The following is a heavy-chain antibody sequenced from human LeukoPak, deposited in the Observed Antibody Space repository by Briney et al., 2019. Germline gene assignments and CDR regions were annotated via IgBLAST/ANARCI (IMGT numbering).Heavy chain of an antibody. CDR1: GDSVSSNSAA. CDR3: SRVHKAFDGARDTFDI. D-gene: IGHD3-10*01. CDR2: TYYRSKWYN. J-gene: IGHJ3*02. V-gene: IGHV6-1*01. Sequence: SQTLSLTCAISGDSVSSNSAAWNWIRQSPSRGLEWLGRTYYRSKWYNDYAVSVKSRITNNPDTSKNQFSLQLNSVTPEDTAVYYCSRVHKAFDGARDTFDIWGQGTMVTVSS.